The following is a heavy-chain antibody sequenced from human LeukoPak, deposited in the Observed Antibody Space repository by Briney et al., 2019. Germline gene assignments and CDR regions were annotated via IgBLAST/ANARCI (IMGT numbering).Heavy chain of an antibody. CDR3: ARMARSREGYYYYGMDV. J-gene: IGHJ6*02. Sequence: GASVKVSCKASGYTFTGYYMHWVRQAPGQGLEWMGWINPNSGGTNYAQKFQGRVTMTRDTSISTAYMELSRLRSDDTAVYYCARMARSREGYYYYGMDVWGQGTTVTVSS. D-gene: IGHD5-24*01. CDR1: GYTFTGYY. CDR2: INPNSGGT. V-gene: IGHV1-2*02.